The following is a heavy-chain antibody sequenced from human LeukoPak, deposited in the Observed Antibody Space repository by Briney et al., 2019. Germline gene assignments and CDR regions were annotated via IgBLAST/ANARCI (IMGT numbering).Heavy chain of an antibody. CDR2: IYSGGST. Sequence: GGSLRLSCAASGFTVSSNYMSWVRQAPGKGLERVSVIYSGGSTYYADSATGRFTISRNNSKNTLYLQMNSLRAEDTAVYYCARIAPYRHIDYWGQGTLVTVSS. V-gene: IGHV3-53*01. J-gene: IGHJ4*02. D-gene: IGHD2-21*01. CDR1: GFTVSSNY. CDR3: ARIAPYRHIDY.